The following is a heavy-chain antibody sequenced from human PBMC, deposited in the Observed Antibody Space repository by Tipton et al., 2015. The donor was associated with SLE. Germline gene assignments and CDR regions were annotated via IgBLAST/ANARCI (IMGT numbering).Heavy chain of an antibody. J-gene: IGHJ6*03. Sequence: TLSLTCAVYGGSFSGYYWSWIRQPPGKGLEWIGEINHSGRTNYNPSLKSRVTISVDTSKNQFSLKLSSVTAADTAVYYCARGGKWLRSYYYYYYYMDVWGKGTTVTVSS. V-gene: IGHV4-34*01. D-gene: IGHD5-12*01. CDR2: INHSGRT. CDR1: GGSFSGYY. CDR3: ARGGKWLRSYYYYYYYMDV.